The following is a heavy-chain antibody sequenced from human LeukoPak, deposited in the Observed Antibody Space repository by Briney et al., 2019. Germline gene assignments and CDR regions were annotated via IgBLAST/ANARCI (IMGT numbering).Heavy chain of an antibody. Sequence: GESLKISCQGSGYSFTSYWIGWVRQLPGKGLEWMGIIYPGDSDTRYSPSFQGQVTISADKSISTAYLQWSSLKASDTAMYYCARMVRGVVSAQLYFDYWGQGTLVTVSS. V-gene: IGHV5-51*01. CDR3: ARMVRGVVSAQLYFDY. CDR1: GYSFTSYW. CDR2: IYPGDSDT. J-gene: IGHJ4*02. D-gene: IGHD3-10*01.